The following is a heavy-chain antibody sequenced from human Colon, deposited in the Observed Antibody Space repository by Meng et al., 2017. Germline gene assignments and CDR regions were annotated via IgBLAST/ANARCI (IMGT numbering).Heavy chain of an antibody. CDR3: ARALNRDGYNYPDFDY. Sequence: GGSLRLSCAASGFTFSSYAMHWVRQAPGKGLEWVAVISYDGSNKYYADSVKGRFTISRDNSKNTLYLQMNSLRAEDTAVYYCARALNRDGYNYPDFDYWGQGTRVTVSS. CDR1: GFTFSSYA. V-gene: IGHV3-30*04. J-gene: IGHJ4*02. D-gene: IGHD5-24*01. CDR2: ISYDGSNK.